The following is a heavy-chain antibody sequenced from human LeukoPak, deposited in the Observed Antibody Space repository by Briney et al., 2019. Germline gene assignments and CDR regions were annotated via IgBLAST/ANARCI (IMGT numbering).Heavy chain of an antibody. V-gene: IGHV4-34*01. J-gene: IGHJ4*02. CDR1: GGSFSGYY. CDR3: ARAPRTYYYDSSGYPPDY. CDR2: INHSGST. Sequence: PSETLSLTCTVYGGSFSGYYWSWIRQPPGKGLEWIGEINHSGSTNYNPSLKSRVTISVDTSKNQFSLKLSSVTAADTAVYYCARAPRTYYYDSSGYPPDYWGQGTLVTVSS. D-gene: IGHD3-22*01.